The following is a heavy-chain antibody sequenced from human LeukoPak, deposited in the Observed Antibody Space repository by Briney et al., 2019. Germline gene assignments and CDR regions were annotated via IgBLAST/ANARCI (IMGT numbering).Heavy chain of an antibody. CDR1: GGSLTSYY. V-gene: IGHV4-59*01. Sequence: PSETLSLTCTVSGGSLTSYYWSWIRQPPGKGLEWIGYIYYTGRISYNPSLKSRVTISVDTSKNQFSLKLSSVTAADTAVYYCARALYNWDGGPLLAFDFWGQGTLVTVSS. CDR3: ARALYNWDGGPLLAFDF. D-gene: IGHD1-20*01. J-gene: IGHJ4*02. CDR2: IYYTGRI.